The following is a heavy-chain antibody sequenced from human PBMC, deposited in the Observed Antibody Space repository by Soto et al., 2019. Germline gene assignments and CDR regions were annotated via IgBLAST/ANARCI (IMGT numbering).Heavy chain of an antibody. J-gene: IGHJ4*02. CDR3: VSQTGSGIPY. CDR1: GASLSSNTYH. D-gene: IGHD3-10*01. V-gene: IGHV4-39*01. CDR2: IYYTGGT. Sequence: QLQLQESGPGLVKPSETLSLTCTVSGASLSSNTYHWGWVRQPPGEGLEWIGLIYYTGGTYYNPSLKSRLTISLGMSNKQFSRKLTSVTAADAAVYYCVSQTGSGIPYWGQGTLVTVPS.